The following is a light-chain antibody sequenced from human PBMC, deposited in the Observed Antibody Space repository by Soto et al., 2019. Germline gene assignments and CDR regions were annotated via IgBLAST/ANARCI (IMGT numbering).Light chain of an antibody. CDR2: GAC. J-gene: IGKJ4*01. V-gene: IGKV3-20*01. Sequence: EFVLTQAPGTLPLSPAQRATLYRRASQSVSSGYLAWYQQKPGPATRLLIYGACSRATGIADRFSGSGSATDFPITISRLEPEDVAEYYCQYYNEPRTFGRGTKVDI. CDR3: QYYNEPRT. CDR1: QSVSSGY.